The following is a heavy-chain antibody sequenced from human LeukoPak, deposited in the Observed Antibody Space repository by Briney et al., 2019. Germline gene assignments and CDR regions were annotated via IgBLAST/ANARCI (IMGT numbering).Heavy chain of an antibody. CDR2: VYTSGNT. J-gene: IGHJ4*02. Sequence: SETLSLTCTVSGGSISTYYWSWIRQPAGKGLEWIGRVYTSGNTHYNPSLKSRVTMSVDTSKNQFSLNLSSVTAADTAVYYCARGLSGSYPAYWGQGTLVTVSS. CDR1: GGSISTYY. CDR3: ARGLSGSYPAY. D-gene: IGHD1-26*01. V-gene: IGHV4-4*07.